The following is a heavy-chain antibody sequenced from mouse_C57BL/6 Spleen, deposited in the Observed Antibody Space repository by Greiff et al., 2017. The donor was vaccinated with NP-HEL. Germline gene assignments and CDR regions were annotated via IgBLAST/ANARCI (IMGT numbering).Heavy chain of an antibody. D-gene: IGHD2-2*01. V-gene: IGHV5-17*01. CDR1: GFTFSDYG. CDR2: ISSGSSTI. J-gene: IGHJ2*01. Sequence: EVKLVESGGGLVKPGGSLKLSCAASGFTFSDYGMHWVRQAPEKGLEWVAYISSGSSTIYYADTVKGRFTISRDNAKNTLFLQMTSLRSEDTAMYYCAREWLRSYYFDYWGQGTTLTVSS. CDR3: AREWLRSYYFDY.